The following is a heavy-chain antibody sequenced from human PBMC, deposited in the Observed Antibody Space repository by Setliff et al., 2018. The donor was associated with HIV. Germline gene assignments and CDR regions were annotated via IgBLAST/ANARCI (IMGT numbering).Heavy chain of an antibody. J-gene: IGHJ4*02. D-gene: IGHD3-3*01. Sequence: GGSLRLSCETSGFTFGDFCMNWVRQAPGKGLEWISYISSKRTSIYYADSVKCSFTISRDNDRNSLYLQMNGLRAEDTAVYYCARERLRFLEWLPLDYWGQGTLVTVSS. CDR1: GFTFGDFC. CDR3: ARERLRFLEWLPLDY. CDR2: ISSKRTSI. V-gene: IGHV3-48*01.